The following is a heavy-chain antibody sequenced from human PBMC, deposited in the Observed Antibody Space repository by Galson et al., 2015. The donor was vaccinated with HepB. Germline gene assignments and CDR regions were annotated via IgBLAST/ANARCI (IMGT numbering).Heavy chain of an antibody. D-gene: IGHD3-3*01. CDR1: GFTFSNYG. Sequence: SLRLSCAASGFTFSNYGMHWVRQTPGKGLEWVAVISYDGSDKYFADSVKGRFTISRDNSKNTLYLQMNSLRAEDTAVYYCARDLRLLGVWYNFDYWGQGTLVTVSS. CDR3: ARDLRLLGVWYNFDY. J-gene: IGHJ4*02. V-gene: IGHV3-33*01. CDR2: ISYDGSDK.